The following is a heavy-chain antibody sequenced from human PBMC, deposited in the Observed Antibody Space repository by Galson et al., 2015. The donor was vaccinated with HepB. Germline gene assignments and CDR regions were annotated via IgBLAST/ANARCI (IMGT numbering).Heavy chain of an antibody. V-gene: IGHV3-23*01. CDR2: ITGSGGST. Sequence: SLRLSCATSGFSFSRYAMSWVRQAPGKGLEWVSAITGSGGSTYYTDSVKGRFTVSRDNSKNTLHLQVNRPRAEDTAVYYCAKAVALYFYYGLDVWGQGTTVTVSS. J-gene: IGHJ6*02. CDR3: AKAVALYFYYGLDV. CDR1: GFSFSRYA.